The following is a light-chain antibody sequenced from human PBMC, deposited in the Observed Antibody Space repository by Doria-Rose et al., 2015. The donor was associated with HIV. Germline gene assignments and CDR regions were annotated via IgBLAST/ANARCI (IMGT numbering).Light chain of an antibody. J-gene: IGKJ3*01. CDR2: WAS. CDR1: QSLLYTSKNY. Sequence: DIRVTQSPESLGMSLGERATLNCKSNQSLLYTSKNYLAWYQQKPGQPPKLLIYWASTRQSGVPARFSGSGSGTDFTLTICSLEAEDVAVYYCQQYYDTPSFGPGTTVDIK. V-gene: IGKV4-1*01. CDR3: QQYYDTPS.